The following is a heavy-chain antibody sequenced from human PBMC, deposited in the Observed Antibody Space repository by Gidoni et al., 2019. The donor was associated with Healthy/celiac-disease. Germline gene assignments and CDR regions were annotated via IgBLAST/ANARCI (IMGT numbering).Heavy chain of an antibody. D-gene: IGHD3-16*02. Sequence: EVQLVESGGGLVKPGGSLSLSCAASGFTFSSYSMNWVRQAPGKGLEWFSSISSSSSYIYYADSVKGRFTISRDNAKNSLYLQMNSLRAEDTAVYYCARKATYDYVWGSYRQDDAFDIWGQGTMVTVSS. CDR2: ISSSSSYI. V-gene: IGHV3-21*01. CDR3: ARKATYDYVWGSYRQDDAFDI. J-gene: IGHJ3*02. CDR1: GFTFSSYS.